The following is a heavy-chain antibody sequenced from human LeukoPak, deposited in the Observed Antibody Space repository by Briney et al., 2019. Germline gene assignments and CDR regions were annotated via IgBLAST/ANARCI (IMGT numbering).Heavy chain of an antibody. V-gene: IGHV4-59*01. CDR2: IYHSGST. Sequence: SETLSLTCTLSGGSISTYYWSWIRQPPGKGLEWIGYIYHSGSTNYNPSLKSRVTILVDTSKNQFSLKLISVTAAGTAVYYCARGGGYTSPIGYWGQGALVTVSS. D-gene: IGHD5-12*01. CDR1: GGSISTYY. J-gene: IGHJ4*02. CDR3: ARGGGYTSPIGY.